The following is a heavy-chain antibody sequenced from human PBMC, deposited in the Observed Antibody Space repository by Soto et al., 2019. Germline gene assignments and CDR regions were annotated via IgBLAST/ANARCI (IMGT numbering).Heavy chain of an antibody. CDR2: IRSKAYGGTT. Sequence: LRLSCTASGFTFGDYAMSWFRQAPGKGLEWVGFIRSKAYGGTTEYAASVKGRFTISRDDSKSIAYLQMNSLKTEDTAVYYCTSGIVVVPAAIVYYYYGTDVWGQGTTVTVSS. J-gene: IGHJ6*02. V-gene: IGHV3-49*03. CDR3: TSGIVVVPAAIVYYYYGTDV. D-gene: IGHD2-2*02. CDR1: GFTFGDYA.